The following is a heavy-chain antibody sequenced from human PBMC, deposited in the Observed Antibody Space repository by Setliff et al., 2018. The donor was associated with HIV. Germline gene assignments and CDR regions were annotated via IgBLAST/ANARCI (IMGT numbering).Heavy chain of an antibody. V-gene: IGHV1-69*10. J-gene: IGHJ6*03. Sequence: SVKVSCKASGGTFNNDAISWVRQAPGQGLEWMGGIVPVLGITNYSPKFQGRVTITTDESTTTAYMDLSSLRSEDTAVYYCARDRGISGSLGYYYYYMDVWGKGTTVTVSS. D-gene: IGHD3-10*01. CDR1: GGTFNNDA. CDR3: ARDRGISGSLGYYYYYMDV. CDR2: IVPVLGIT.